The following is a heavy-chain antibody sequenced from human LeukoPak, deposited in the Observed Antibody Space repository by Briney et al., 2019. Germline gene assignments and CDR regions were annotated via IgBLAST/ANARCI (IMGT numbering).Heavy chain of an antibody. J-gene: IGHJ6*02. CDR3: AIFRSGYYYGMDV. V-gene: IGHV3-23*01. Sequence: PGGSLRLSCAASGFTFSSYAMSWVRQAPGKGLEWVSAISGSGGSTYYADSVRGRFTISRDNSKNTLYLQMNSLRAEDTAVYYCAIFRSGYYYGMDVWGQGTTVTVSS. CDR2: ISGSGGST. CDR1: GFTFSSYA. D-gene: IGHD3-9*01.